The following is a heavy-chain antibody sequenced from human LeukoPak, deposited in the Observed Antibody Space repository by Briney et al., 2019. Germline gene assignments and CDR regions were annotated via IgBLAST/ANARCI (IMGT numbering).Heavy chain of an antibody. CDR1: GFTVSSNY. D-gene: IGHD3-10*01. V-gene: IGHV3-53*01. CDR3: ASGSGSYRTPYYYMDV. CDR2: IYSGGST. Sequence: PGGSLRLSCVASGFTVSSNYMSWVRQAPVKGLEWVSVIYSGGSTYYADSVKGRFTISRDNSKNTLYLQMNSLRAEDTAVYYCASGSGSYRTPYYYMDVWGTGTTVTVSS. J-gene: IGHJ6*03.